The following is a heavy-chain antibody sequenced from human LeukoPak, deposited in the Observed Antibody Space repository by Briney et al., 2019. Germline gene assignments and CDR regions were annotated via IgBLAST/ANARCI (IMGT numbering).Heavy chain of an antibody. CDR1: GGSISSYY. CDR2: IYYSGST. V-gene: IGHV4-59*01. Sequence: SETLSLTCTVSGGSISSYYWSWIRQPPGKGLEWIGYIYYSGSTNYNPSLKSRVTISVDTSKNQFSLKLSSVTAADTAVYYCATAIFGVEFGYWGQGTLVTVSS. D-gene: IGHD3-3*01. J-gene: IGHJ4*02. CDR3: ATAIFGVEFGY.